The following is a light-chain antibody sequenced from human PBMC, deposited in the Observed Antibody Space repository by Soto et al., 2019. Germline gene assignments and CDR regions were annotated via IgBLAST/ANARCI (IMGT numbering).Light chain of an antibody. CDR3: QQYNNWPQT. J-gene: IGKJ2*01. Sequence: EIVMTQSPSTLSVSPGERATLSCRASQGVSSNLAWYQQKPGQAPRLLIYGASTRDTGIPARFSGSGSGTEFTLTISSLQSEDFAVYYCQQYNNWPQTFGQGTKLEIK. CDR2: GAS. V-gene: IGKV3-15*01. CDR1: QGVSSN.